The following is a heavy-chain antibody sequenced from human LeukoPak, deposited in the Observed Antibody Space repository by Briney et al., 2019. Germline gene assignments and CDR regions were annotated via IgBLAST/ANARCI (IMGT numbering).Heavy chain of an antibody. D-gene: IGHD3-10*01. V-gene: IGHV3-30*18. Sequence: GGSLRLSCAASGFTFSSYGMHWVRQAPGKGLEWVAVISYDGSNKYYADSVKGRFTISRENSKNTLYLPMNSLRAEDTAVYYCAKDPLTSPPVRGGIITGYFDYWGQGTLVNGSS. CDR1: GFTFSSYG. J-gene: IGHJ4*02. CDR2: ISYDGSNK. CDR3: AKDPLTSPPVRGGIITGYFDY.